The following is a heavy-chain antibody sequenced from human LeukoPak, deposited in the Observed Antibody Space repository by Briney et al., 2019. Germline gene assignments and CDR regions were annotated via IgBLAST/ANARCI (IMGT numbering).Heavy chain of an antibody. Sequence: WGSLRLSCAASRFTFSNYWMSWVRQAPGKGLEWVANINQDGSERYYVDSVKGRFTISRDNTKNSLYLQMNSLRAEDTAVYYCARDSKSVPSSTSCSFSDYWGQGTLVTVSS. V-gene: IGHV3-7*01. D-gene: IGHD2-2*01. CDR3: ARDSKSVPSSTSCSFSDY. CDR1: RFTFSNYW. J-gene: IGHJ4*02. CDR2: INQDGSER.